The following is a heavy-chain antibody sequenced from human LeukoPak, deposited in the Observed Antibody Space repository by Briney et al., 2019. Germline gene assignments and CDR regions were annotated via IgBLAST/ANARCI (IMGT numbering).Heavy chain of an antibody. CDR3: ARGMADYVWGSYRKGLFDY. V-gene: IGHV4-34*01. CDR2: INHSGST. Sequence: SETLSLTCAVYGGSFSAYYWSWIRQPPGKGLEWIGEINHSGSTNYNPSLKSRVTISVDTSKNQFSLKLSSVTAADTAVYYCARGMADYVWGSYRKGLFDYWGQGTLVTVSS. J-gene: IGHJ4*02. CDR1: GGSFSAYY. D-gene: IGHD3-16*02.